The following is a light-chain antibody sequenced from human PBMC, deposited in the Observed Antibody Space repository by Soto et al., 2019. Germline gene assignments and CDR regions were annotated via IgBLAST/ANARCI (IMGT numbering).Light chain of an antibody. CDR3: QQVKSYPLN. Sequence: DIQLTQSPSFLSASVGDRVTITCRASQGISSFLAWYQQKPGKAPNFLIYAASTLQSGVPSRFSGSGSGTKFTLTISSLQPEDFATYYCQQVKSYPLNFGGGTKVEIK. CDR1: QGISSF. J-gene: IGKJ4*01. V-gene: IGKV1-9*01. CDR2: AAS.